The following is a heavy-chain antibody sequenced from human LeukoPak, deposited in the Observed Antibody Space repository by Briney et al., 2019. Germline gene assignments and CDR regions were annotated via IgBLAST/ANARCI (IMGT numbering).Heavy chain of an antibody. CDR3: ARDEDMGYDSSGYRPNYYYYYGMDV. CDR2: ISSSSSTI. CDR1: GFTFSSYS. Sequence: GGSLRLSCAASGFTFSSYSMNWVRQAPGKGLEWVSYISSSSSTIYYADSVKGRFTISRDNAKNSLYLQMNSLRDEDTAVYYCARDEDMGYDSSGYRPNYYYYYGMDVWGQGTTVIVS. D-gene: IGHD3-22*01. V-gene: IGHV3-48*02. J-gene: IGHJ6*02.